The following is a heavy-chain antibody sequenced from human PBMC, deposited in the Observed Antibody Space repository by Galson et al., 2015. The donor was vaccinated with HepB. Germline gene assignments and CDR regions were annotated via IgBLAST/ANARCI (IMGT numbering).Heavy chain of an antibody. V-gene: IGHV3-23*01. CDR3: AKVPGVATAPGDY. D-gene: IGHD5-12*01. CDR1: GFTFSSYA. CDR2: ISGSGGST. J-gene: IGHJ4*02. Sequence: SLRLSCAASGFTFSSYAMSWVRQAPGKGLEWVSAISGSGGSTYYADSVKGRFTISRDNSKNTLYLQMNSLRAEDTAVYYCAKVPGVATAPGDYWGQGTLVTVSS.